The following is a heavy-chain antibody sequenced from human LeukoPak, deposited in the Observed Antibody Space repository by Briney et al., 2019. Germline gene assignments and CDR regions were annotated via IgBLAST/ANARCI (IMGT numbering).Heavy chain of an antibody. CDR3: AREAPGQWLVDY. J-gene: IGHJ4*02. Sequence: ASVKVSCKASGYTFTSYYMHWVRQAPGQGLEWMGIINPSGGSTSYAQKFQGRVTMTRNTSISTAYMELSSLRSEDTAVYYCAREAPGQWLVDYWGQGTLVTVSS. CDR1: GYTFTSYY. D-gene: IGHD5-12*01. CDR2: INPSGGST. V-gene: IGHV1-46*01.